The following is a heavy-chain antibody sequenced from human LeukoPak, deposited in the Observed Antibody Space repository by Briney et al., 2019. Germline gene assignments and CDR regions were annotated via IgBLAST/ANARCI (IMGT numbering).Heavy chain of an antibody. Sequence: GDSVTVSCKVSGYTLNELSMQGVRQAPGKGREWVGGFDTEDGETIYAQKFQGRVTMTEDTSTDTAYMELSSLRSEDTAVYNCATDKSMITFGGVRYNYLDYWGQGTLVTVSS. CDR3: ATDKSMITFGGVRYNYLDY. CDR2: FDTEDGET. V-gene: IGHV1-24*01. J-gene: IGHJ4*02. CDR1: GYTLNELS. D-gene: IGHD3-16*01.